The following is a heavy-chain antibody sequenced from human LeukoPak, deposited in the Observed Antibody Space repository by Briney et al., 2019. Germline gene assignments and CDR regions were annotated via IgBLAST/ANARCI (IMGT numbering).Heavy chain of an antibody. CDR2: INHSGST. CDR3: ARRPSTYYYDSSGPFGWFDP. CDR1: GGSFSGYY. Sequence: SETLSPTCAVYGGSFSGYYWSWIRQPPGKGLEWIGEINHSGSTNYNPSLKSRVTISVDTSKNQFSLKLSSVTAADTAVYYCARRPSTYYYDSSGPFGWFDPWGQGTLVTVSS. D-gene: IGHD3-22*01. J-gene: IGHJ5*02. V-gene: IGHV4-34*01.